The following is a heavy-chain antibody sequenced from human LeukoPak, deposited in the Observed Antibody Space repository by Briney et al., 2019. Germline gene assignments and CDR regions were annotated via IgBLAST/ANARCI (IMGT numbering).Heavy chain of an antibody. CDR1: GFTFNSYA. Sequence: PGGSLRLSCAASGFTFNSYAMSWVRQAPGKGLDWVSGISGGGINTYYADSVMGRFTISRDNSKNTLYLQLNSLRVEDTAVYYCAKERNSGWYSPFDFWGLGTLVTVSS. V-gene: IGHV3-23*01. CDR2: ISGGGINT. D-gene: IGHD6-13*01. CDR3: AKERNSGWYSPFDF. J-gene: IGHJ4*02.